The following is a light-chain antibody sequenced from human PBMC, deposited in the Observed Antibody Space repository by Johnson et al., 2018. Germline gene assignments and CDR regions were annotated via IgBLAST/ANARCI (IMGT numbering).Light chain of an antibody. CDR3: GTWDSSLSTGYV. J-gene: IGLJ1*01. CDR1: SPHIGNNY. Sequence: QSVLTQPPPVSAAPGQKVTISCSGSSPHIGNNYVSWYQQLPGTAPKLLIYENNKRRSGIPDRFSGSKSATSATLGITALQTGDEADYYCGTWDSSLSTGYVFGTGTKVTVL. V-gene: IGLV1-51*02. CDR2: ENN.